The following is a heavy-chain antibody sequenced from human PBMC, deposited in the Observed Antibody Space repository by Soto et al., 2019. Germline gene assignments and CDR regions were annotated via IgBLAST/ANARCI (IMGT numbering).Heavy chain of an antibody. J-gene: IGHJ4*02. V-gene: IGHV3-48*01. CDR3: ASQSSEWLLFAS. CDR2: ISSSSSTI. Sequence: EVQLVESGGGLVQPGGSLRLSCAASGFTFSSYSMNWVRLAQGKGLEWVSYISSSSSTIYYADSVKGRFTISRDNAKNSLYLQMNSLRAEDTAVYYCASQSSEWLLFASWGQGTLVNVSS. CDR1: GFTFSSYS. D-gene: IGHD5-12*01.